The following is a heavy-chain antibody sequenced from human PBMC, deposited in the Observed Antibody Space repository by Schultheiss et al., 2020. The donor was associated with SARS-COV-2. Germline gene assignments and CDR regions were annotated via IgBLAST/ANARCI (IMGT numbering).Heavy chain of an antibody. CDR3: ARTYNWNRFDS. CDR2: ISTNGRPV. V-gene: IGHV3-48*02. D-gene: IGHD1-20*01. CDR1: GFTFSICA. Sequence: GGSLRLSCAASGFTFSICAMHWVRQAPGKGLEWVSYISTNGRPVYYADSVKGRFTISRDNVQNSLYLQMNSLRDEDTAVYYCARTYNWNRFDSWGQGTLVTVSS. J-gene: IGHJ4*02.